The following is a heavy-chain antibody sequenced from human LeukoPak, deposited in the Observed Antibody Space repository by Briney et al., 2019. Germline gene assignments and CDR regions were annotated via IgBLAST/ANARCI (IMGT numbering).Heavy chain of an antibody. CDR3: ARQGHYPAPLMDV. CDR2: IYTSGST. J-gene: IGHJ6*03. Sequence: PSETLSLTCTVSGGSISSYYWSWIRQPPGKGLGWIGYIYTSGSTNYNPSLKSRVTISVDTSKNQFSLKLSSVTAADTAVYYCARQGHYPAPLMDVWGKGTTVTVSS. V-gene: IGHV4-4*09. CDR1: GGSISSYY. D-gene: IGHD3-10*01.